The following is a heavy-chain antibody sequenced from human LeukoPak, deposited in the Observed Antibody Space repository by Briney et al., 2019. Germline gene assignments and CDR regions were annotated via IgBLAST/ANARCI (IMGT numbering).Heavy chain of an antibody. V-gene: IGHV4-34*01. CDR1: GGSFSGYY. D-gene: IGHD3-16*01. CDR3: AASSGVTLGRF. Sequence: SETLSLTCAVYGGSFSGYYWSWIRQPPGKGLEWIGEINHSGSTNYNPSLKSRVTISVDTSKNQFSLKLSSVTAADTAVYYCAASSGVTLGRFWGQGALVTVSS. CDR2: INHSGST. J-gene: IGHJ4*02.